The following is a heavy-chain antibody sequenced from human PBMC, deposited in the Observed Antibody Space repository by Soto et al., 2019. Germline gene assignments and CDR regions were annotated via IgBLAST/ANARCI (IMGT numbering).Heavy chain of an antibody. CDR3: ARVRAVTVGVFDI. V-gene: IGHV4-4*02. J-gene: IGHJ3*02. Sequence: QVQLQESGPGLVKPSGTLSLACGVSGGSISSTDWWSWVRQPPGKGLEWIGEIYHSGSTNYNPSLKSRVTISVDKSKNQFSLKLSSVTAADTAVYFCARVRAVTVGVFDIWGQGTMGTVSS. CDR1: GGSISSTDW. CDR2: IYHSGST. D-gene: IGHD2-21*02.